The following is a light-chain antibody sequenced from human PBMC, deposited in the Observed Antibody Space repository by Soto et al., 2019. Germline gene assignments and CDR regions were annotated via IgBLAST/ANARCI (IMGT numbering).Light chain of an antibody. J-gene: IGKJ5*01. CDR3: QQGYSTTVT. CDR1: QSISRH. Sequence: DIHRTQSPSSMSPSVGYRVTLTCRASQSISRHLNWYQQKPGRAPRLLIYGASNLQSGVPSRFSGSVSGTDGTLTISSLMQEDGATYDCQQGYSTTVTFGQGTRLEIK. CDR2: GAS. V-gene: IGKV1-39*01.